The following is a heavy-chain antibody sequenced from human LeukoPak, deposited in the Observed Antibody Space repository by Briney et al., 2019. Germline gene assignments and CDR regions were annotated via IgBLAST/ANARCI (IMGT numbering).Heavy chain of an antibody. V-gene: IGHV4-39*07. J-gene: IGHJ5*02. CDR1: GGSISSSSYY. CDR2: INHSGST. CDR3: ARGRGLYCSSTSCYLPPPGRVGGWNWFDP. D-gene: IGHD2-2*01. Sequence: PSETLSLTCTVSGGSISSSSYYWSWIRQPPGKGLEWIGEINHSGSTNYNPSLKSRVTISVDTSKNQFSLKLSSVTAADTAVYYCARGRGLYCSSTSCYLPPPGRVGGWNWFDPWGQGTLVTVSS.